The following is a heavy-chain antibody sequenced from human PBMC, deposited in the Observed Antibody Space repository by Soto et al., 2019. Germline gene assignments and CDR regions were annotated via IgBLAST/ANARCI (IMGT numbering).Heavy chain of an antibody. V-gene: IGHV1-3*01. J-gene: IGHJ4*02. D-gene: IGHD2-2*01. CDR2: INAGSGNT. CDR1: GYTFTNYC. CDR3: AKHIIVIPGAKGXDY. Sequence: ASVKXSCKASGYTFTNYCMHWVRQAPGQRLEWMGWINAGSGNTKYSQKFQGRITITRDTSASTVYMELSSLRSEDTAVYYCAKHIIVIPGAKGXDYWGQAAPVTVSS.